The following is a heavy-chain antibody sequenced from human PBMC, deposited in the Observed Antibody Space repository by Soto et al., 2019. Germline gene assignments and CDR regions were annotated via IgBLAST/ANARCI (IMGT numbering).Heavy chain of an antibody. CDR2: ISAHNGNT. Sequence: QVHLVQSGAEVKKPGASVKVSCKGSGYAFTTYGITWVRQATGQGLEWMGWISAHNGNTNYAQKLQGRVTVTRDTSTSTDYTELSSLRSDDTAVYYCASGRYGDYWGQGALVTVSS. CDR1: GYAFTTYG. V-gene: IGHV1-18*01. CDR3: ASGRYGDY. D-gene: IGHD1-26*01. J-gene: IGHJ4*02.